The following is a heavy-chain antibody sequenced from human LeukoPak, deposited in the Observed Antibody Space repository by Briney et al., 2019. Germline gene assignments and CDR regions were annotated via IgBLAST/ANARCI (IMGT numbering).Heavy chain of an antibody. CDR3: ARALLWFKGPNDY. D-gene: IGHD3-10*01. CDR2: IYYSGST. V-gene: IGHV4-39*07. Sequence: SETLSLTCTVSGGSISSSSYYWGWIRQPPGKGLVWIGSIYYSGSTYYNPSLKSRVTISVDTSKNQFSLKLSSVTAADTAVYYCARALLWFKGPNDYWGQGTLVTVSS. CDR1: GGSISSSSYY. J-gene: IGHJ4*01.